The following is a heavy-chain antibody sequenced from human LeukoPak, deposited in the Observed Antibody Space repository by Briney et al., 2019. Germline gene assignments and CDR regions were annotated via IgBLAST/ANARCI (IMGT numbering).Heavy chain of an antibody. D-gene: IGHD3-10*01. CDR2: IYYSGST. CDR1: GGSISSYY. Sequence: SETLSLTCTVSGGSISSYYWSWIRQPPGKGLEWIGYIYYSGSTNYNPSLKSRVTISVDTSQNQSSLNLRSVTAADTALYYCARVSKGSGSYYFDYWGQGTLVTVSS. V-gene: IGHV4-59*08. J-gene: IGHJ4*02. CDR3: ARVSKGSGSYYFDY.